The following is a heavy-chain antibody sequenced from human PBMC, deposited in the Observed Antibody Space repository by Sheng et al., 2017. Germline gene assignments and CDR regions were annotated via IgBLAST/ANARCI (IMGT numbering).Heavy chain of an antibody. V-gene: IGHV3-49*04. CDR3: TRLGGSYNDY. CDR2: IRSKAYGGTT. CDR1: GFTFGDYA. J-gene: IGHJ4*02. Sequence: EVQLVESGGGLVQPGRSLRLSCTASGFTFGDYAMSWVRQAPGKGLEWVGFIRSKAYGGTTEYAASVKGRFTISRDDSKSIAYLQMNSLKTEDTAVYYCTRLGGSYNDYWGQGTLVTV. D-gene: IGHD1-26*01.